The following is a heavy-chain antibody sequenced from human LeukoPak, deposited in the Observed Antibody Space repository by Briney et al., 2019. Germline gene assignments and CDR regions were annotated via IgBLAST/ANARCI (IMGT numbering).Heavy chain of an antibody. CDR2: IDPSDSYT. Sequence: GESLRISCKGSGYSFTSYWISWVRQMPGQGLEWMGRIDPSDSYTNYSPSFQGHVTISADKSISTAYLQWSSLKASDTAMYYCARQDIVVVVAAGGFDPWGQGTLVTVSS. CDR3: ARQDIVVVVAAGGFDP. J-gene: IGHJ5*02. CDR1: GYSFTSYW. V-gene: IGHV5-10-1*01. D-gene: IGHD2-15*01.